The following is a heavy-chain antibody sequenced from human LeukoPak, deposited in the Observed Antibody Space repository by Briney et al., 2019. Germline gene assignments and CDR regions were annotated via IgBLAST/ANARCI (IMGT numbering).Heavy chain of an antibody. CDR3: ARDLFSGSYPFDY. CDR1: GFTFSDYY. Sequence: GGSLRLSCAASGFTFSDYYMSWIRQAPGKGLEGVSYISSSGSTIYYADSVKGRFTISRDNAKNSLYLQMNSLRAEDTAVYYCARDLFSGSYPFDYWGQGTLVTVSS. J-gene: IGHJ4*02. V-gene: IGHV3-11*01. CDR2: ISSSGSTI. D-gene: IGHD1-26*01.